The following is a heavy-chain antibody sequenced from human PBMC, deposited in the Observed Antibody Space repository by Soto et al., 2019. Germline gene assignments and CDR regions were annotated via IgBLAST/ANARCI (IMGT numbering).Heavy chain of an antibody. Sequence: GGSLRLSCAASGFTFSSYSMNWVRQAPGKGLEWVSSISSSSSYIYYADSVKGRFTISSDNAKNSLYLQMNSLRAEDTPVYYCAREGGWPLLHAFEICGQRTMVT. CDR3: AREGGWPLLHAFEI. V-gene: IGHV3-21*01. J-gene: IGHJ3*02. CDR2: ISSSSSYI. CDR1: GFTFSSYS. D-gene: IGHD2-15*01.